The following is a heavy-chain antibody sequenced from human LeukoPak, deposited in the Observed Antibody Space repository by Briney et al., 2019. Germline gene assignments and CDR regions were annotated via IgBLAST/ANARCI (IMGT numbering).Heavy chain of an antibody. CDR3: TKKRLNRLGFYYGIDV. D-gene: IGHD4-17*01. V-gene: IGHV3-7*03. J-gene: IGHJ6*02. Sequence: GGSLRLSCAASGFILSNHWMTWVRQAPGKGPEWVANINKDESEKYYVDSVKGRFTISRDTAKNSLYLQMNNLRAEDTAIYYCTKKRLNRLGFYYGIDVWGQGTTVTVSS. CDR1: GFILSNHW. CDR2: INKDESEK.